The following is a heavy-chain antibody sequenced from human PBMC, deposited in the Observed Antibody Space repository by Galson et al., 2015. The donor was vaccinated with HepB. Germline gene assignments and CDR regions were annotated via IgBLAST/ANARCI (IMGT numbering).Heavy chain of an antibody. CDR2: LSWNSGSY. Sequence: SLRLSCAASGFTFDNFAMHWVRQVPGKGLEWVSGLSWNSGSYGYADSVKGRFTISRDNSKNSLYLQMNSLGPEDTAVYYCAKDRWDLLRMGAFDVWGQGTLVTVSS. J-gene: IGHJ3*01. D-gene: IGHD2-8*01. CDR1: GFTFDNFA. V-gene: IGHV3-9*01. CDR3: AKDRWDLLRMGAFDV.